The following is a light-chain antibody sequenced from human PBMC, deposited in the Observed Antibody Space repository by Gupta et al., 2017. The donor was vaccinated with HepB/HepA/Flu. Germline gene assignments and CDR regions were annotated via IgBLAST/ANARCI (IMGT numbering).Light chain of an antibody. Sequence: QSVLTLPPSVFPAPGLMVSISCPGSSSNIGNNYVSWYQQLPGTAPKLLIYDNNKRPSGIPDRFSGSKSGTSATLGITGLQTGDEAKYYCGTWDSSLSSWVFGGGTKLTVL. CDR3: GTWDSSLSSWV. V-gene: IGLV1-51*01. CDR1: SSNIGNNY. J-gene: IGLJ3*02. CDR2: DNN.